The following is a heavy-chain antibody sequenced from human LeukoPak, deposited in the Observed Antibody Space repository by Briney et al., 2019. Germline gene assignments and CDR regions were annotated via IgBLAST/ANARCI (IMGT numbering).Heavy chain of an antibody. J-gene: IGHJ4*02. V-gene: IGHV1-69*04. Sequence: SVKVSCKASGGSLISYAINWVRQAPGQGLEWMGRILPMLGIANAAQKFQGRVTITADKSTSTAYMELTSLRSEDTDVYYCARGEVATRSGWDDAKWGQGTLVIVSS. CDR3: ARGEVATRSGWDDAK. CDR2: ILPMLGIA. CDR1: GGSLISYA. D-gene: IGHD5-12*01.